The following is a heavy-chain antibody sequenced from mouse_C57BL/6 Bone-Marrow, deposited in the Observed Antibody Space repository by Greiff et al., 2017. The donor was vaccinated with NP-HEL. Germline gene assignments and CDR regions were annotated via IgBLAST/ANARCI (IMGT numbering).Heavy chain of an antibody. V-gene: IGHV14-3*01. D-gene: IGHD1-1*01. J-gene: IGHJ3*01. CDR1: GFHIKNTY. Sequence: VHVKQSVAELVRPGASVKLSCTASGFHIKNTYMHWVKQRPEQGLEWIGRIDPANGNTKYAPKFQGKATITADTSSNTAYLQLSSLTSEDTAIYYCAEATVVAAGPYWGQGTLVTVSA. CDR2: IDPANGNT. CDR3: AEATVVAAGPY.